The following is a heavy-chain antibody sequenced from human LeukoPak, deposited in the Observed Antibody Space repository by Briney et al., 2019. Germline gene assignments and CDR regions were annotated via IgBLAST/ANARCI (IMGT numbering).Heavy chain of an antibody. CDR2: IIPIFGTA. V-gene: IGHV1-69*05. J-gene: IGHJ4*02. Sequence: SVKVSCKASGGTFSSYAISWVRQAPGQGLEWMGGIIPIFGTANYAQKFQGRVTITTDESTSTAYMELSSLRSEDTAVYYCARGLIGDRYFDYWGQGTLVTVSS. CDR1: GGTFSSYA. CDR3: ARGLIGDRYFDY. D-gene: IGHD7-27*01.